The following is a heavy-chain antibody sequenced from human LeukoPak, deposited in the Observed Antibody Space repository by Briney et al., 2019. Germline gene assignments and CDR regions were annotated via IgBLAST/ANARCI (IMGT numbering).Heavy chain of an antibody. D-gene: IGHD3-22*01. V-gene: IGHV4-38-2*01. CDR2: IYHSGTT. J-gene: IGHJ6*03. CDR1: GYSISSGYY. Sequence: ETSETLSLTCAVSGYSISSGYYWGWIRQPPGKGLEWIGSIYHSGTTYSNPSPKSRVTISVDTSKNQFSLKLSSVTAADTAVYYCARFSGYYYYYMDVWGKGTTVTVSS. CDR3: ARFSGYYYYYMDV.